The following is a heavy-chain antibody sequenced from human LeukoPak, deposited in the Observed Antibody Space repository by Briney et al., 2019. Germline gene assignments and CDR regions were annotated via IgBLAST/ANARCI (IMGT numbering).Heavy chain of an antibody. Sequence: GGSLRLSCAASGFTFSDYYMSWVRQAPGKGLEWVAVIWYDGSNKYYADSVKGRFTISRDNSKNTLYLQMNSLRAEDTAVYYCARALKYYYDTPDYWGQGTLVTVSS. V-gene: IGHV3-33*08. CDR1: GFTFSDYY. J-gene: IGHJ4*02. CDR3: ARALKYYYDTPDY. D-gene: IGHD3-22*01. CDR2: IWYDGSNK.